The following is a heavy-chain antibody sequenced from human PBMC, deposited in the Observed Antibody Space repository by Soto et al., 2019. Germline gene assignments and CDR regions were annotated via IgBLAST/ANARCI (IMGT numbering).Heavy chain of an antibody. Sequence: EVQLVESGGGLVQPGGSLRLSCAASGFTFSSYSMNWVGQAPGMGLEWVSYISSSSSTIYYADSVKGRFTISRDNAKNSLYLQMNSLRDEDTAVYYCARDWGSGWPQAPDFWGQGTLVTVSS. CDR1: GFTFSSYS. V-gene: IGHV3-48*02. J-gene: IGHJ4*02. CDR3: ARDWGSGWPQAPDF. CDR2: ISSSSSTI. D-gene: IGHD6-19*01.